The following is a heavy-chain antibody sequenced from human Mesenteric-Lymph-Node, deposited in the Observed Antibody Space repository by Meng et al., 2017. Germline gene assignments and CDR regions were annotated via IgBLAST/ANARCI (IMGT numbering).Heavy chain of an antibody. Sequence: GESLKISCAASGFTFSSYSMNWVRQAPGKGLEWVSSISSSSSYIYYADSVKGRFTISRDNAKNSQYLQMNSLRAEDTAVYYCARELRLERGGMDVWGQGTTVTVSS. CDR2: ISSSSSYI. CDR1: GFTFSSYS. D-gene: IGHD1-1*01. J-gene: IGHJ6*02. V-gene: IGHV3-21*01. CDR3: ARELRLERGGMDV.